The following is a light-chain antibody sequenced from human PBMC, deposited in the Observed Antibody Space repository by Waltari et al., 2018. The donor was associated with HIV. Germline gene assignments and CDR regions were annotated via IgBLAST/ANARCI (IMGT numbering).Light chain of an antibody. CDR1: SPNIGRNT. V-gene: IGLV1-44*01. CDR3: AAWDDSLNGVV. CDR2: DNN. Sequence: QSVLTQPPSASGTPGPRVAISCSGYSPNIGRNTVNWYQQVPGTAPKLLMHDNNQRPSGVPDRFSGSKSGTSASLAISGLQSEDEADYYCAAWDDSLNGVVFGGGTKLTVL. J-gene: IGLJ3*02.